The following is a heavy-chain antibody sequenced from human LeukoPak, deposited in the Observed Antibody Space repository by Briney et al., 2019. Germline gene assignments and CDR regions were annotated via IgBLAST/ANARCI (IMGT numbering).Heavy chain of an antibody. D-gene: IGHD1-26*01. CDR2: LLYNGNT. Sequence: SETLSLTCTVAGGSISSDVHYWDWIRQAPGKGLEWIGNLLYNGNTWYNPSLESRVTISVDTSENQFSLRLTSVNAADTALYFCTRRGSGNGGTYAGMDVWGPGTSVTVSS. V-gene: IGHV4-39*01. CDR1: GGSISSDVHY. J-gene: IGHJ6*02. CDR3: TRRGSGNGGTYAGMDV.